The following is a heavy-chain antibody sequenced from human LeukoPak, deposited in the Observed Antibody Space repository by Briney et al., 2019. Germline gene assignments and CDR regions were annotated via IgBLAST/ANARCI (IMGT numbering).Heavy chain of an antibody. CDR1: GGSISSGSYY. CDR2: IYTSGST. Sequence: PSETLSLTCTVSGGSISSGSYYWSWIRQPAGKGLEWIGRIYTSGSTNYNPSLKSRVTISVDTSKSQFSLKLSSVTAADTAVYYCAILTSSAMLYYYDSSGYYDAFDIWGRGTMVTVSS. D-gene: IGHD3-22*01. V-gene: IGHV4-61*02. CDR3: AILTSSAMLYYYDSSGYYDAFDI. J-gene: IGHJ3*02.